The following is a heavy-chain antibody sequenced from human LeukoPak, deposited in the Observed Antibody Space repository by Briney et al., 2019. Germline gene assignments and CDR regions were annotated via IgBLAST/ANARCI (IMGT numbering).Heavy chain of an antibody. Sequence: ASVKVSCKASGYTFTGYHMHWVRQAPGQGLEWMGWINPNSGGTNYARKFQGRVTMTRDTSISTAYMELSRLRSDDTAVYYCARDRQLLWFGESPTGYFDYWGQGTLVTVSS. CDR1: GYTFTGYH. CDR3: ARDRQLLWFGESPTGYFDY. V-gene: IGHV1-2*02. J-gene: IGHJ4*02. CDR2: INPNSGGT. D-gene: IGHD3-10*01.